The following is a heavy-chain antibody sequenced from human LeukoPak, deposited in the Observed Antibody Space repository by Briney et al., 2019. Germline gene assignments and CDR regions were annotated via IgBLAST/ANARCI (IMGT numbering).Heavy chain of an antibody. Sequence: GASVKVSCKASGYTFTGYYMHWVRQAPGQGLEWMGWINPNSGGTNYAQKFQGRVTMTRDTSISTAYMELSRLRSDDTAVYYCARDCGGDCRLSVGYDSSGYYDYWGQGTLVTVSS. J-gene: IGHJ4*02. CDR1: GYTFTGYY. D-gene: IGHD3-22*01. V-gene: IGHV1-2*02. CDR2: INPNSGGT. CDR3: ARDCGGDCRLSVGYDSSGYYDY.